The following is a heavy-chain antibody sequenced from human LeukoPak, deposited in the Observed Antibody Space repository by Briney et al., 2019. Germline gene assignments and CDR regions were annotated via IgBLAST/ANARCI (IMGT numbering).Heavy chain of an antibody. J-gene: IGHJ5*02. CDR2: IYYSGST. CDR3: GRRISGPLRGLFYP. V-gene: IGHV4-59*08. CDR1: GGSISSYY. D-gene: IGHD6-19*01. Sequence: WETLSPTCTVSGGSISSYYWSWIRQPPGKGLDWIGYIYYSGSTNYKPSLKSRVTISVDTSKNPFSLKQASGPPPDPAVFYCGRRISGPLRGLFYPWGQGTLGT.